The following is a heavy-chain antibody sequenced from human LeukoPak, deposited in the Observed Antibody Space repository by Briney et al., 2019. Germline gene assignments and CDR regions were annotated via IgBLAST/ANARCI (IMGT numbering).Heavy chain of an antibody. CDR2: MNPNSGNT. Sequence: AASVKVSCKASGYTFTSYDINWVRQATGQGLEWMGWMNPNSGNTGYAQKFQGRVTITADESTSTAYMELSSLRSEDTAVYYCARDADSSGYYLDHWGQGTLVTVSS. CDR1: GYTFTSYD. J-gene: IGHJ4*02. D-gene: IGHD3-22*01. V-gene: IGHV1-8*01. CDR3: ARDADSSGYYLDH.